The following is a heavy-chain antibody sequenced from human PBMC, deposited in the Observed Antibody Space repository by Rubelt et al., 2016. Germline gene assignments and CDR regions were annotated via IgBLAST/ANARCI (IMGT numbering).Heavy chain of an antibody. Sequence: QVQLQESGPGLVKPSETLSLTCTVSGYSISSGYYWGRIRQPPGKGPEWIGSIYHSGSTYFNPSLKIRVTISVDTSKNQFSLKLSSVTAADTAVYYCARGRPPYSSSWYPFDYWGQGTLVTVSS. D-gene: IGHD6-13*01. J-gene: IGHJ4*02. CDR3: ARGRPPYSSSWYPFDY. V-gene: IGHV4-38-2*02. CDR1: GYSISSGYY. CDR2: IYHSGST.